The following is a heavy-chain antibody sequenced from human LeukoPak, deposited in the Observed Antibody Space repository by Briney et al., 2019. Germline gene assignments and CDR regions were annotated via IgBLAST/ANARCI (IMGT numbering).Heavy chain of an antibody. V-gene: IGHV4-34*01. CDR3: ARADCSSTSCYEAEYFQH. CDR1: GGSFSGYY. J-gene: IGHJ1*01. Sequence: PSETLSLTCAVYGGSFSGYYWSWIRQPPGKGLEWIGEINHSGSTNYNPSLKSRVTISVDTSKNQFSLKLSSVTAADTAVYYCARADCSSTSCYEAEYFQHWGQGTLATVSS. CDR2: INHSGST. D-gene: IGHD2-2*01.